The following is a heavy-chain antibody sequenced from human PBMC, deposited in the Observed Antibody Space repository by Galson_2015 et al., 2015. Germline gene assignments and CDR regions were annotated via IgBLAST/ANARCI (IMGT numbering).Heavy chain of an antibody. CDR1: GFTFSSYA. Sequence: SLRLSCAASGFTFSSYAMSWVRQAPGKGLEWVSAISGSGGSTYYADSVKGRFTISRDNSKNTLYLQMNSLRAEDTAVYYCAKDRYDFWSGHTHFDYWGQGTLVTVSS. V-gene: IGHV3-23*01. J-gene: IGHJ4*02. CDR2: ISGSGGST. D-gene: IGHD3-3*01. CDR3: AKDRYDFWSGHTHFDY.